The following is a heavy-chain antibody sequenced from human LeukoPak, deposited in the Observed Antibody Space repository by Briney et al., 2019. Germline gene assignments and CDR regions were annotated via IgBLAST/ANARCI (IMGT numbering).Heavy chain of an antibody. Sequence: GGSLRLSCAASGFTFSSYGMSWVRQAPGKGLEWVSAISGSGGSTYYADSVKGRFTISRDNSKNTLYLQMNSLRAEDTAVYYCAKGGDYGGNVDYWGQGTLVTVSS. CDR3: AKGGDYGGNVDY. CDR2: ISGSGGST. CDR1: GFTFSSYG. J-gene: IGHJ4*02. V-gene: IGHV3-23*01. D-gene: IGHD4-23*01.